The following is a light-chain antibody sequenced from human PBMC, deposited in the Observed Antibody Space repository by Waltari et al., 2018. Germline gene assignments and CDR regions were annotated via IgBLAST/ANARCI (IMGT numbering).Light chain of an antibody. Sequence: SYELTQQPSVSVSPGRTARITSSSDALSKQFVFWYQRKAGQAPVLVIYKDDERPAGIPERFSGSSSGTTVTLTISGVQAEDEADYYCQSSDRGGYVVFGGGTKLTVL. J-gene: IGLJ2*01. CDR3: QSSDRGGYVV. V-gene: IGLV3-25*03. CDR2: KDD. CDR1: ALSKQF.